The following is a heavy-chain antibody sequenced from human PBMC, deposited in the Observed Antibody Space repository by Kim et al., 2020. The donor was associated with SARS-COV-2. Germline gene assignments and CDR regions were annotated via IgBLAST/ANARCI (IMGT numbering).Heavy chain of an antibody. J-gene: IGHJ6*02. CDR2: ISYDGSNK. V-gene: IGHV3-30*04. D-gene: IGHD6-13*01. Sequence: GGSLRLSCAASGFTFSSYAMHWVRQAPGKGLEWVAVISYDGSNKYYADSVKGRFTISRDNSKNTLYLQMNSPRAEDTAVYYCARDQQEVGGMDVWGQGTTVTVSS. CDR1: GFTFSSYA. CDR3: ARDQQEVGGMDV.